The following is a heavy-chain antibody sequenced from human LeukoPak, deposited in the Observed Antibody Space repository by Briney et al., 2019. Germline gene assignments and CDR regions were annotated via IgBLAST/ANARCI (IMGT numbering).Heavy chain of an antibody. J-gene: IGHJ4*02. V-gene: IGHV4-59*01. CDR1: GASISSFY. CDR3: ASGILHSGSYFYRH. Sequence: SETLSLTCTVSGASISSFYWSWIRQPPGKGLEWIGYIYYSGSTSYNPSLKSRVTISLDTSKNQISLKLSSVTAADTAVYYCASGILHSGSYFYRHWGQGTLVTVSS. CDR2: IYYSGST. D-gene: IGHD1-26*01.